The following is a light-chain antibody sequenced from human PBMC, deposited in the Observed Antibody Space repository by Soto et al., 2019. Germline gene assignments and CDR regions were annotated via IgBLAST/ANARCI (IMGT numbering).Light chain of an antibody. CDR1: QSVSSY. Sequence: EVVMRQSPATLSLSPGERATLSCRASQSVSSYLAWYQQKPGQAPRLLIYDASNRATGIPARFSGSGSGTDFTLTISSLEPEDFAVYYCQQRSNWPLITFGQGTRLEI. V-gene: IGKV3-11*01. CDR3: QQRSNWPLIT. J-gene: IGKJ5*01. CDR2: DAS.